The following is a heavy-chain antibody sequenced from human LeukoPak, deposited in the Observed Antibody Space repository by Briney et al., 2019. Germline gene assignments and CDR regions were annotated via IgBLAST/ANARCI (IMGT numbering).Heavy chain of an antibody. D-gene: IGHD1-26*01. CDR1: GYSISSGYY. Sequence: SETLSLTCTVSGYSISSGYYWGWIRQPPGKGLEWIGNIYYSGSTYYNESLESRVTISIDTSKNQFSLKLNSVTAADTAMYYCAKSGGYGLIDYWGHGTLVTVSS. J-gene: IGHJ4*01. V-gene: IGHV4-38-2*02. CDR3: AKSGGYGLIDY. CDR2: IYYSGST.